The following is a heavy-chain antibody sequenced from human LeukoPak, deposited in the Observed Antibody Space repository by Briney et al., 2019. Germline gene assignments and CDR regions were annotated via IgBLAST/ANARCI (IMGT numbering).Heavy chain of an antibody. Sequence: SETLSLTCTVSGGSISSSSYYWGWIRQPPGKGLEWIGSMHIGGTTYQNPSLKSRLTISVDTSKNQFSLKVTSVTAADTAVYYCAREGGFYRPLDYSGQGTLVTVSS. D-gene: IGHD3-3*01. V-gene: IGHV4-39*07. J-gene: IGHJ4*02. CDR3: AREGGFYRPLDY. CDR2: MHIGGTT. CDR1: GGSISSSSYY.